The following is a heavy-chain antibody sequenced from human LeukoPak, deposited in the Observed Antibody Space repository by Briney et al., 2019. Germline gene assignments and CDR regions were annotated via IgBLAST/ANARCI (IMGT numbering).Heavy chain of an antibody. J-gene: IGHJ4*02. CDR2: IYSGGGT. CDR1: GLTVTTNY. Sequence: GGSLRLSCAASGLTVTTNYMSWVRQAPGKGLEWVSVIYSGGGTYYADSVKGRFTISSDNSKNTLYLQMNRLRAEDTAVYYCARDRYNSGWFNFDYWGPGILVTVSS. V-gene: IGHV3-53*01. D-gene: IGHD6-19*01. CDR3: ARDRYNSGWFNFDY.